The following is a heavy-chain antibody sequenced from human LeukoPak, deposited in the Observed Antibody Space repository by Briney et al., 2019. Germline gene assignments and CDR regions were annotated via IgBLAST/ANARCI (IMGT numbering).Heavy chain of an antibody. J-gene: IGHJ4*02. CDR1: GVSISSGGYY. Sequence: PSETLSLTCTVSGVSISSGGYYWSWIRQHPGKGLEWIGYIYYSGSTYYNPSLKSRVTISVDTSKNQFSLKLSSVTAADTAVYYCARVATAAGTRMGLRPYYFDYWGQGTLVIVSS. CDR3: ARVATAAGTRMGLRPYYFDY. D-gene: IGHD6-13*01. CDR2: IYYSGST. V-gene: IGHV4-31*03.